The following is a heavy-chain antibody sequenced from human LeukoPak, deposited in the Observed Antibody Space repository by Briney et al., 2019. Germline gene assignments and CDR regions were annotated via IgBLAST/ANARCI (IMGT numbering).Heavy chain of an antibody. CDR3: AKDGAGTVNYYYGMDV. V-gene: IGHV3-23*01. D-gene: IGHD6-19*01. CDR1: GFTFSSYS. CDR2: ISGSGGST. J-gene: IGHJ6*02. Sequence: PGGSLRLSCAASGFTFSSYSMNWVRQAPGKGLEWVSAISGSGGSTYYADSVKGRFTISRDNSKNTLYLQMNSLRAEDTAVYYCAKDGAGTVNYYYGMDVWGQGTTVTVSS.